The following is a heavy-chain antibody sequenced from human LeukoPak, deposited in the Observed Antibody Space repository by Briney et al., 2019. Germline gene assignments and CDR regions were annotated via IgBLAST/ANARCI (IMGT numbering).Heavy chain of an antibody. CDR1: GGSISSGAYY. J-gene: IGHJ4*02. CDR2: IYYSGST. D-gene: IGHD2-21*01. Sequence: SETLSLTCTVSGGSISSGAYYWTWIRQHPGKGLEWIGYIYYSGSTYYNPSLKSRLTISVDTSKNQFSLKLTSVTAADTAVYYCARAYRQSHDYWGRGTLVTVSS. V-gene: IGHV4-31*03. CDR3: ARAYRQSHDY.